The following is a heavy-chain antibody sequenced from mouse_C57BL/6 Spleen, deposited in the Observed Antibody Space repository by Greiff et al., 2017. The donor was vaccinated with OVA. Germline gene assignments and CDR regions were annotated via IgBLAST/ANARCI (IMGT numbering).Heavy chain of an antibody. Sequence: VQLQQSGPELVKPGASVKIPCKASGYTFTDYNMDWVKQSHGKSLEWIGDINPNNGGTIYNQKFKGKATLTVDKSSSTAYMELRSLTSEDTAVYYCARGEDDYDVYFDYWGQGTTLTVSS. J-gene: IGHJ2*01. CDR3: ARGEDDYDVYFDY. V-gene: IGHV1-18*01. D-gene: IGHD2-4*01. CDR1: GYTFTDYN. CDR2: INPNNGGT.